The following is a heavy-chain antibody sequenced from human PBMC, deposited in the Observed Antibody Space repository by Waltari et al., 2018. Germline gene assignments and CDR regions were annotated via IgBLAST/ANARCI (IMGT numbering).Heavy chain of an antibody. V-gene: IGHV3-53*01. Sequence: EVQLVESGGGLVQPGGSLRLSCAASGFSVSSNYMSWVRQAPGKGLEWVSVRYSCGTTYDADSVKGRFAISKDNFKNTLFLQMNSLRAEDSALYYCARDGVDPLDSWGQGTLVTVSP. CDR1: GFSVSSNY. CDR3: ARDGVDPLDS. CDR2: RYSCGTT. D-gene: IGHD3-16*01. J-gene: IGHJ4*02.